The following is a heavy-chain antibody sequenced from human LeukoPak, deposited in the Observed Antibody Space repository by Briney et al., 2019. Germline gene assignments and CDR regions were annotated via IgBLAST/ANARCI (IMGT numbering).Heavy chain of an antibody. Sequence: SETLSLTCTVSGYSISSGYYWGWIRQPPGKGLEWIGSIYHSGSTYYNPSLKSRVTISVDTSKNQFSLKLSPVTAADTAVYYCARDNDGDYGGNGDYWGQGTLVTVSS. J-gene: IGHJ4*02. V-gene: IGHV4-38-2*02. D-gene: IGHD4-23*01. CDR1: GYSISSGYY. CDR2: IYHSGST. CDR3: ARDNDGDYGGNGDY.